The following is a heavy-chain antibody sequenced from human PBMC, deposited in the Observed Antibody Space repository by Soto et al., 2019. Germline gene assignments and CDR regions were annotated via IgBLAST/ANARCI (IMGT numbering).Heavy chain of an antibody. Sequence: SVKVSCKASGGTFSSYAISWVRQAPGQGLEWMGGIIPIFGTANYAQKFQGRVTITADESTSTAYMELSSLRSEDTAVYYCAKDHEDIVLVPAAIPYYYYGMDVWGQGTTVTVSS. CDR1: GGTFSSYA. J-gene: IGHJ6*02. CDR2: IIPIFGTA. CDR3: AKDHEDIVLVPAAIPYYYYGMDV. D-gene: IGHD2-2*02. V-gene: IGHV1-69*13.